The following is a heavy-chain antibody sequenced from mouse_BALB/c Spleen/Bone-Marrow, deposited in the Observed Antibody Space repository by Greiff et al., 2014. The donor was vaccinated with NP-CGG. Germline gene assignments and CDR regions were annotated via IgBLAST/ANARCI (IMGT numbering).Heavy chain of an antibody. CDR3: VKHRSVYPYAMDY. V-gene: IGHV2-6-5*01. J-gene: IGHJ4*01. Sequence: VKLQESGPGLVAPSQSLSITCTVSGFSLSDYGVSWIRQSPGKGLEWLGVIWGGGKEYYNSVLKSRLSINKDNSKSQVFLKMYSLQTDDTAIYYCVKHRSVYPYAMDYWGQGTSVTVSS. D-gene: IGHD2-10*02. CDR2: IWGGGKE. CDR1: GFSLSDYG.